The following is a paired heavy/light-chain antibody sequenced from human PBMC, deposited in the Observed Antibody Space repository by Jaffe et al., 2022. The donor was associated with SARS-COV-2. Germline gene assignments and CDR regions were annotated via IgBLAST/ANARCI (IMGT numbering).Heavy chain of an antibody. J-gene: IGHJ4*02. CDR1: GFNFIGYA. V-gene: IGHV3-23*01. D-gene: IGHD6-19*01. CDR2: VDGAGSTT. Sequence: EVQLLESGGGLVQPGGSLRISCAASGFNFIGYAMTWVRQAPGKGLEWVSGVDGAGSTTYYADSVKGRFTISRDNSKNALYLQMDSLRADDTAVYYCARLTGGRIAVAGNFDYWGQGTLVTVSS. CDR3: ARLTGGRIAVAGNFDY.
Light chain of an antibody. CDR1: QSVSSSY. Sequence: ELVLTQSPGTLSLSPGERATLSCTASQSVSSSYLAWYQQKPGQAPRLLIYGASSRATGIPDRFSGSGSGTDFTLTISRLEPEDFAVYYCQQFGSSRWTFGQGTKVEIK. CDR3: QQFGSSRWT. V-gene: IGKV3-20*01. CDR2: GAS. J-gene: IGKJ1*01.